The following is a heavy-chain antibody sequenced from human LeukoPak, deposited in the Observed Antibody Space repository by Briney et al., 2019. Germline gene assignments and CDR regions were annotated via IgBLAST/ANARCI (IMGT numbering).Heavy chain of an antibody. CDR3: AADFGGRDDY. J-gene: IGHJ4*02. CDR2: INEDGKIR. CDR1: RFTLARYW. Sequence: GGCLRLSCAASRFTLARYWVHWVRQAPGKRLVWVARINEDGKIRDYADSVKGRFTISRDNGKDTVYLQMNSLRVEDTAVYYCAADFGGRDDYWGQGTLVTVSS. V-gene: IGHV3-74*01. D-gene: IGHD2/OR15-2a*01.